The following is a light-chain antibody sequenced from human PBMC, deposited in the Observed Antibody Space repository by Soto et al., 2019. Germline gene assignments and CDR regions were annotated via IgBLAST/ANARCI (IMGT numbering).Light chain of an antibody. CDR1: QSVGSY. Sequence: EIVMTQSPATLSLSPGERATLSCRASQSVGSYLAWYQQTPGQAPRLLIYGASTRATGIPARFSGSGSGTEFTLTISSLQSEDFAVYYCQQYNNWPPITFGQGTRREIK. CDR2: GAS. J-gene: IGKJ5*01. V-gene: IGKV3-15*01. CDR3: QQYNNWPPIT.